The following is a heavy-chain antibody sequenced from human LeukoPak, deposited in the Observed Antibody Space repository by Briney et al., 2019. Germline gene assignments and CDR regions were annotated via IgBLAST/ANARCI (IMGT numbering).Heavy chain of an antibody. CDR3: AGGPPTDYYDSSGFYYVFDY. V-gene: IGHV4-34*01. CDR1: GWSFSSYY. CDR2: ISHSGST. D-gene: IGHD3-22*01. J-gene: IGHJ4*02. Sequence: SETLSLTCAVYGWSFSSYYWSWIRQAPGKGLEWIGEISHSGSTNYYPAPKSRLTITVDTSENHFSLLQMTGPSADATVFFCAGGPPTDYYDSSGFYYVFDYWGQGTLVTVSS.